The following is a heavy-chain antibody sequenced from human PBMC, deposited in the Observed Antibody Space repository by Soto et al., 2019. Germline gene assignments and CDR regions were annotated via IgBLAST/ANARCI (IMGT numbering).Heavy chain of an antibody. Sequence: ASVKVSCKVSGYTLTELSMHWVRQAPGKGLEWMGGFDPEDGETIYAQKFQGRVTMTEDTSTDTAYMELSSLRSEDTAVYYCATDVVGSSWDDFDYWGQGTLVTVSS. CDR3: ATDVVGSSWDDFDY. V-gene: IGHV1-24*01. D-gene: IGHD6-13*01. CDR1: GYTLTELS. J-gene: IGHJ4*02. CDR2: FDPEDGET.